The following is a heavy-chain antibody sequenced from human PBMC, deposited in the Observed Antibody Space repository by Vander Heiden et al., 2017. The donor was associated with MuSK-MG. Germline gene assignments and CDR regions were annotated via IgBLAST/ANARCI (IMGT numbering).Heavy chain of an antibody. CDR3: ARGDYDFWSGYLDNWFDP. J-gene: IGHJ5*02. CDR2: INQSGST. CDR1: GGSFSGYY. Sequence: QVQLQQWGAGLLKPSETLSLTCAVYGGSFSGYYWSWIRQPPGKGLQWIGEINQSGSTNYNPSLKSRVTISVDTSKIQFSLKLSSVTAADTAVYYCARGDYDFWSGYLDNWFDPWGQGTLVTVSS. D-gene: IGHD3-3*01. V-gene: IGHV4-34*01.